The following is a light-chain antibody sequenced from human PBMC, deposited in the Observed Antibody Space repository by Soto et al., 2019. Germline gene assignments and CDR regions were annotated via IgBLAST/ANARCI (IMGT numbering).Light chain of an antibody. V-gene: IGKV3-11*01. Sequence: EIVLTQSPATLSLSPGDRATLSCRTSQTISGFIAWYQHRPGQAPRLLIYAASSRATGIPARFSGSGSGTDFTLTISSLEPEDSAVYYCQQRANWPHTWTFGQGTKVEIK. CDR2: AAS. CDR3: QQRANWPHTWT. J-gene: IGKJ1*01. CDR1: QTISGF.